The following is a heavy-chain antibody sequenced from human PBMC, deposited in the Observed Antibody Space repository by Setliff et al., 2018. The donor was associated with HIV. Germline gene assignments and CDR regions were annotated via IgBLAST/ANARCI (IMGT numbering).Heavy chain of an antibody. Sequence: KTSETLSLTCTVSGDSISSYYWNWIRQSPGGGLEWLGFIFSSGSTKYNPPLQSRVTISVDTSKNQFSLRLSSVTAADTAVYYCARHSGVASPNWFDPWGQGTLVTVSS. CDR2: IFSSGST. V-gene: IGHV4-59*08. D-gene: IGHD3-10*01. CDR3: ARHSGVASPNWFDP. CDR1: GDSISSYY. J-gene: IGHJ5*02.